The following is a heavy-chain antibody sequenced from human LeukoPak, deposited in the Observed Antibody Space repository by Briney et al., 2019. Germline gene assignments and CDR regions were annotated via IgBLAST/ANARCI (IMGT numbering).Heavy chain of an antibody. Sequence: SETLSLTCTVSGGSISTSNYYWGWIRQPPGKGLEWIGNIFYSGSTYYSPSLRSRVTISVDTSKNHFSLKLSSVTAADTAVYYCAANSADYNTLGSSYKVWGQGTLVTVSS. J-gene: IGHJ4*02. CDR3: AANSADYNTLGSSYKV. CDR1: GGSISTSNYY. V-gene: IGHV4-39*02. D-gene: IGHD3-10*01. CDR2: IFYSGST.